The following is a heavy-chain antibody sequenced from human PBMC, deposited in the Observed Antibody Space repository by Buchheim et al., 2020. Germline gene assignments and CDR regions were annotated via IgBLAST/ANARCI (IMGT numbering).Heavy chain of an antibody. D-gene: IGHD1-1*01. CDR3: ARVGTWLSFDY. CDR1: GFTFSDYW. CDR2: IKGDGSET. V-gene: IGHV3-7*01. Sequence: EVQLGESGGGLVQPGGSRRLSCAASGFTFSDYWMTWLRQPPGKGLEWVASIKGDGSETVYVDSLRGRFTVSRDNARNSLFLEMNSLSGEDTAVYYCARVGTWLSFDYWGQGSL. J-gene: IGHJ4*02.